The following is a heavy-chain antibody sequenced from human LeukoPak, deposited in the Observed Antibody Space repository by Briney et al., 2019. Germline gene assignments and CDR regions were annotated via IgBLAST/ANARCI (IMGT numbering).Heavy chain of an antibody. J-gene: IGHJ5*02. Sequence: GGSLRLSCAASGFTFSSYGMHWVRRAPGKGLEWVAVIWYDGSNKYYADSVKGRFTISRDNSKNTLYLQMNSLRAEDTAVYYCARDSVGYCTNGVCYTGNWFDPWGQGTLVTVSS. CDR3: ARDSVGYCTNGVCYTGNWFDP. CDR1: GFTFSSYG. CDR2: IWYDGSNK. D-gene: IGHD2-8*01. V-gene: IGHV3-33*01.